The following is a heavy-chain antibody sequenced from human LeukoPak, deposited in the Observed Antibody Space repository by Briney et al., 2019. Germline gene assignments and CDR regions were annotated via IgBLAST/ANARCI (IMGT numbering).Heavy chain of an antibody. Sequence: SVKVSCKASGGTFSSYAISWVRQAPGQGLEWRGRIIPILGIANYAQKFQGRVTITADKSTSTAYMELSSLRSEDTAVYYCAMSFTDHDAFDIWGQGTMVTVSS. J-gene: IGHJ3*02. CDR3: AMSFTDHDAFDI. CDR1: GGTFSSYA. CDR2: IIPILGIA. V-gene: IGHV1-69*04.